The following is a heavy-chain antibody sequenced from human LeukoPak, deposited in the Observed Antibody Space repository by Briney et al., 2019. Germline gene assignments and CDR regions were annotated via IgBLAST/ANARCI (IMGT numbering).Heavy chain of an antibody. V-gene: IGHV3-66*02. D-gene: IGHD6-13*01. Sequence: GGSLRLSCAASGFTVSSNYVSWVRQAPGKGLEWVSVIYSGGSTYYADSVKGRFTISRDNSKNTLYLQMNSLRAEDTAVYYCARDLYSSSWSDAQDVWGKGTTVTVSS. CDR1: GFTVSSNY. CDR3: ARDLYSSSWSDAQDV. J-gene: IGHJ6*04. CDR2: IYSGGST.